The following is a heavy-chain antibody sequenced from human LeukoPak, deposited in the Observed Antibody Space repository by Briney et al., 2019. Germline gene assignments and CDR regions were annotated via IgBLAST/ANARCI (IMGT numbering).Heavy chain of an antibody. CDR2: ISWDGGNT. Sequence: GGSLRLSCAASGFTFDDYTMHWVGQAPGKGLEWVSLISWDGGNTYYADSVKGRFTISRDNSKNSLYLQMNSLRTEDTALYYCAKAATTFRAFDYWGHGALVTVSS. CDR3: AKAATTFRAFDY. D-gene: IGHD5-12*01. J-gene: IGHJ4*01. CDR1: GFTFDDYT. V-gene: IGHV3-43*01.